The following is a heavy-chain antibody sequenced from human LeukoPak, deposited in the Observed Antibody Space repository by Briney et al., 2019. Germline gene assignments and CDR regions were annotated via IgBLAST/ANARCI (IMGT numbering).Heavy chain of an antibody. Sequence: QTGGSLTLSCAATGFTFSGFEMNWVRQAPGKGLEWVSYISRSGRVKYYADSMKGRFTISRDNTKSSLYLQMNSLRGEDTAVYYCASQDYWGQGTLVTVSA. V-gene: IGHV3-48*03. CDR2: ISRSGRVK. CDR3: ASQDY. CDR1: GFTFSGFE. J-gene: IGHJ4*02.